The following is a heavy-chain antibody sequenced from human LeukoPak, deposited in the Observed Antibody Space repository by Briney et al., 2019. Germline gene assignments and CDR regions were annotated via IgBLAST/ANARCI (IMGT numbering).Heavy chain of an antibody. V-gene: IGHV1-2*02. J-gene: IGHJ4*02. CDR1: GYTFTGYY. CDR2: INPNSGGT. D-gene: IGHD6-13*01. CDR3: AIANRGAAGTASFVDY. Sequence: GASVKVSCKASGYTFTGYYMHWVRQAPGQGLEWMGWINPNSGGTNYAQKFQGRVTMTRDTSISTAYMELSRLRSDDTAVYYCAIANRGAAGTASFVDYWGQGTLVTVYS.